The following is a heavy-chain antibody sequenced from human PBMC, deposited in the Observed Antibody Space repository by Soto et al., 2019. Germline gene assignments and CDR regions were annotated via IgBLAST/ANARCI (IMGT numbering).Heavy chain of an antibody. CDR1: GFTFDDYA. Sequence: GGSLRLSCAASGFTFDDYAMHWVRQAPGKGLEWVSGISWNSGSIGYADSVKGRFTISRDNAKNSLYLQMNSLRAEDTALYYCAKDILSGSGSKSRRYYYYYMDVWGKGTTVTVSS. CDR3: AKDILSGSGSKSRRYYYYYMDV. V-gene: IGHV3-9*01. D-gene: IGHD3-10*01. J-gene: IGHJ6*03. CDR2: ISWNSGSI.